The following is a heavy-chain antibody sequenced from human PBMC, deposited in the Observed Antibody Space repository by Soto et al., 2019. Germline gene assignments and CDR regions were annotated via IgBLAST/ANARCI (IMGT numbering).Heavy chain of an antibody. CDR1: GFRFSDHS. D-gene: IGHD2-21*02. Sequence: VQLVESGGGLVSPGGSLTLSCVGSGFRFSDHSMHWVRRAPGTGLQWLSYISSSGDTTHYADSVRGRFTVSRDNAKNSVFLRMDILRDDDTAMYYCARLPKGSLVTAWGQGTLVTVSS. J-gene: IGHJ4*02. V-gene: IGHV3-48*02. CDR3: ARLPKGSLVTA. CDR2: ISSSGDTT.